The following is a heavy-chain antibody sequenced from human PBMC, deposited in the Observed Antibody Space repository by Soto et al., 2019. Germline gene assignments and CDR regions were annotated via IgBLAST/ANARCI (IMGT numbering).Heavy chain of an antibody. CDR1: GGSISSYY. V-gene: IGHV4-59*01. J-gene: IGHJ4*02. Sequence: ASETLSLTCTVSGGSISSYYWSWIRQNPGKGLEWIGYIYYSGSTNYNPSLKSRVTISVDTSKNQFSLKLSSVTAADTAVYYCARAWQYSSGFFDYWGQGTLVTVSS. CDR3: ARAWQYSSGFFDY. D-gene: IGHD6-19*01. CDR2: IYYSGST.